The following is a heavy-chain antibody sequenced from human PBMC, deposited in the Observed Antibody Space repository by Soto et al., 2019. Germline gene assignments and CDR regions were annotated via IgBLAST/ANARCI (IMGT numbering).Heavy chain of an antibody. CDR1: GYSFTTYG. CDR3: EREGSRPYYYYGMDV. V-gene: IGHV1-18*01. Sequence: QVQLVQSGGEVKKPGASVKVSCKTSGYSFTTYGISRARQAPGQGLEWIGGISTHNGDTELAQNFQGRVTMTTDTSTTTAYMELRSLRSDDTAVYYCEREGSRPYYYYGMDVWGPGTTVTVSS. CDR2: ISTHNGDT. J-gene: IGHJ6*02. D-gene: IGHD2-15*01.